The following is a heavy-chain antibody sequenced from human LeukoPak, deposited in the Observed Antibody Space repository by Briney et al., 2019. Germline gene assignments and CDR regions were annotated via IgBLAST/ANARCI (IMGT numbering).Heavy chain of an antibody. CDR1: GYTFTRYY. Sequence: GASVKVSCKASGYTFTRYYMNWVRQAPGQGREWMGWINPNSGGTNYAQKFQGRVTMTRDTSISTAYMELSRLRSDDTAVYYCARDLDGTTPDYWGQGTLVTVSS. V-gene: IGHV1-2*02. D-gene: IGHD1/OR15-1a*01. J-gene: IGHJ4*02. CDR3: ARDLDGTTPDY. CDR2: INPNSGGT.